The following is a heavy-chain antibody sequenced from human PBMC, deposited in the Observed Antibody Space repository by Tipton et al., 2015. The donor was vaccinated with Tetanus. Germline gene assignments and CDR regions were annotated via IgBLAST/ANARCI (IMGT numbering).Heavy chain of an antibody. J-gene: IGHJ6*02. V-gene: IGHV3-21*01. CDR2: ISSKSTYI. Sequence: SLSLSCAASGFTFSDYSMAWVRQAPGKVLEWGSSISSKSTYIYYADSMKGRFTISRDNARNSRYLQLNSLRAEDTAVYYCARLPGSYYFDGLDVWGQGTTVTVSS. CDR3: ARLPGSYYFDGLDV. CDR1: GFTFSDYS. D-gene: IGHD1-26*01.